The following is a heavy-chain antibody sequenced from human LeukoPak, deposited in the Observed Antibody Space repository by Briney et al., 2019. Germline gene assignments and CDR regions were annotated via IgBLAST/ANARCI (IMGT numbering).Heavy chain of an antibody. CDR3: ATQPLEYMTTFDY. D-gene: IGHD4-11*01. J-gene: IGHJ4*02. CDR1: GGSISSGGYY. V-gene: IGHV4-31*03. Sequence: SQTLSLTCTVSGGSISSGGYYWSWIRQHPGKGLEWIGYIYYSGSTYYNPSLKSRVTISVDTSKNQFSLKLSSVTAADTAVYYCATQPLEYMTTFDYWGQGTLVTVSS. CDR2: IYYSGST.